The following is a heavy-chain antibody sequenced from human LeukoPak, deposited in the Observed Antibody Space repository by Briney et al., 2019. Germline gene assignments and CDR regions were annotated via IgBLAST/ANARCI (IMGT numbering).Heavy chain of an antibody. CDR1: GGSISGSS. Sequence: SETLSLTCTVSGGSISGSSWSWIRQPPGKGLEWIGYIYYSGGTNYNPSLKSRVTISIDTSKNQFFLKLTSVTAADTAVYYCARGRITMIVGVNSHYSYMDVWGKGTTVTVSS. J-gene: IGHJ6*03. CDR3: ARGRITMIVGVNSHYSYMDV. CDR2: IYYSGGT. D-gene: IGHD3-22*01. V-gene: IGHV4-59*12.